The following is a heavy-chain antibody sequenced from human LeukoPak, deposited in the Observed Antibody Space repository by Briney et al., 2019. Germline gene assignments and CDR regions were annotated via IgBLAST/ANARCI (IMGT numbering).Heavy chain of an antibody. CDR1: GGSLSGYY. CDR2: INHSGST. J-gene: IGHJ3*02. D-gene: IGHD1-26*01. CDR3: ARAGAIVGGTNDAFDI. V-gene: IGHV4-34*01. Sequence: SETLSLTCAVYGGSLSGYYWSWIRQPPGKGLEWIGEINHSGSTNYNPSLKSRVTISVDTSKNQFSLKLSPVTAADTAVYYCARAGAIVGGTNDAFDIWGRGTMVTVSS.